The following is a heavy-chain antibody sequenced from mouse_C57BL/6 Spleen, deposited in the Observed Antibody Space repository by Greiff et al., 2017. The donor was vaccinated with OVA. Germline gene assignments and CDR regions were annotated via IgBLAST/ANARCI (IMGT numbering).Heavy chain of an antibody. Sequence: QVQLKESGAELVKPGASVKISCKASGYAFSSYWMNWVKQRPGKGLEWIGQIYPGDGDTNYNGKFKGKATLTADKSSSTAYMQLSSLTSEDSAVYFCARWGSYSNYVFYAMDYWGQGTSVTVSS. V-gene: IGHV1-80*01. CDR1: GYAFSSYW. CDR3: ARWGSYSNYVFYAMDY. J-gene: IGHJ4*01. D-gene: IGHD2-5*01. CDR2: IYPGDGDT.